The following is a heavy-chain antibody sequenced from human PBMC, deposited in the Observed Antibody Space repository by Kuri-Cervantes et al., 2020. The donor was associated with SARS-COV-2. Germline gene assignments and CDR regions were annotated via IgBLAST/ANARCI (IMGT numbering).Heavy chain of an antibody. CDR1: GFTFSGHW. J-gene: IGHJ6*02. D-gene: IGHD6-19*01. Sequence: GESLKISCAASGFTFSGHWIHWVRQAPGKGLVWVSRINPDGSYTNNADSVKGRFTISRDNSKNTLYLQMNSLRAEDTAVYYCAKDIRGWYRGLYYYGMDVWGQGTTVTVSS. V-gene: IGHV3-74*01. CDR3: AKDIRGWYRGLYYYGMDV. CDR2: INPDGSYT.